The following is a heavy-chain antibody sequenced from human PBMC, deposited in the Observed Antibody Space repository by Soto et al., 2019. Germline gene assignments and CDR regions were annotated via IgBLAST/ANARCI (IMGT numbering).Heavy chain of an antibody. D-gene: IGHD3-22*01. CDR1: GYSFTTYY. Sequence: ASVKVSCKASGYSFTTYYIHWVRQAPGQGLEWLGIINPLGGSTNYAEKFQGRVTMTRDTSTSTVYMELSSLRSEDTAVYYCARAANYFESSGSGWGQGTLVTVSS. CDR3: ARAANYFESSGSG. V-gene: IGHV1-46*01. J-gene: IGHJ4*02. CDR2: INPLGGST.